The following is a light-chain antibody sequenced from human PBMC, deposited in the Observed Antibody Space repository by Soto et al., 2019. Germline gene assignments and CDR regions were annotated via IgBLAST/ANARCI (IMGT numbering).Light chain of an antibody. CDR2: GAS. CDR3: HQYGSSPT. CDR1: QSVSSSY. Sequence: EIVLTQSPGTLSLSPGERATLSCRGSQSVSSSYLAWYRQRPGQAPSLLIYGASSRATGIPDRFSASGSGTDFTLTISRLEPEDFAVYYCHQYGSSPTFGQGTKVEIK. V-gene: IGKV3-20*01. J-gene: IGKJ1*01.